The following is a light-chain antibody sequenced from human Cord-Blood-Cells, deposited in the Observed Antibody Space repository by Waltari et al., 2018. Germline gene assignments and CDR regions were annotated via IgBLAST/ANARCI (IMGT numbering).Light chain of an antibody. Sequence: DIQMTQSPSSLSASVGDRVTITCQASQDISNYLNWYQQKPGKAPKLLIYDASNLETGVPSRFSGSGSGTDFTVTISSLQPEDIATYYCQQYDKLPFTFGPGTKVDIK. J-gene: IGKJ3*01. CDR1: QDISNY. CDR2: DAS. V-gene: IGKV1-33*01. CDR3: QQYDKLPFT.